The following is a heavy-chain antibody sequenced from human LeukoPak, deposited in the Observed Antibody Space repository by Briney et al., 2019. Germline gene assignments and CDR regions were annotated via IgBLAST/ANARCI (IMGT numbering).Heavy chain of an antibody. CDR1: GFTFSDAW. V-gene: IGHV3-15*01. Sequence: GGSLRLSCAASGFTFSDAWMSWVRQAPGKGLEWVGRIKSTTDREATDYAAPVKGRFTISRDDSLYTLYLQMNSLKTDDTAVYYCAAGTGTSDFDYWGQGTWSASPQ. J-gene: IGHJ4*02. D-gene: IGHD1-7*01. CDR2: IKSTTDREAT. CDR3: AAGTGTSDFDY.